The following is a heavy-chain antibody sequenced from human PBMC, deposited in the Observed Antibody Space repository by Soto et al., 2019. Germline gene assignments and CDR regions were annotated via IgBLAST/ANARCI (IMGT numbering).Heavy chain of an antibody. J-gene: IGHJ5*02. D-gene: IGHD2-2*01. Sequence: SETLSLTCAVYGGSFSGYYWSWIRQPPGKGLEWIGYIYHSGTTYYNPSLKSRVTISVDTSKNQFSLKLTSVTAADTAVYYCARVRRNQLLGWFVPCGQGPLRTVSS. CDR2: IYHSGTT. V-gene: IGHV4-34*09. CDR1: GGSFSGYY. CDR3: ARVRRNQLLGWFVP.